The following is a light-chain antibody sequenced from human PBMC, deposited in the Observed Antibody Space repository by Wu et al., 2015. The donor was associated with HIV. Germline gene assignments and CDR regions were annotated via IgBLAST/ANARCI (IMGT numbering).Light chain of an antibody. CDR3: HQYNYWPPWT. CDR2: GAS. CDR1: QSVTYN. J-gene: IGKJ1*01. Sequence: VVLTQSPVTLSLSPGERATLTCRASQSVTYNLAWYQHKPGQAPRLLIYGASTRATGIPARFSGSGSGTEFTLTITSLQSEDFAVYYCHQYNYWPPWTFGQGTKVEVK. V-gene: IGKV3-15*01.